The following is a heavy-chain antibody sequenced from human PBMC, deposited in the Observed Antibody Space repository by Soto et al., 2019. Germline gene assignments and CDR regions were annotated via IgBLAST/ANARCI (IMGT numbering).Heavy chain of an antibody. J-gene: IGHJ5*02. D-gene: IGHD3-16*01. CDR1: GGTFSSYG. Sequence: QVQLVQSGAEVKKPGSSVKVSCKASGGTFSSYGVTWVRQAPGQGLEWVGGINSFSETTNYAQRFQGRVTITGHEASSTAYMELISLRSEDTAVYYCVRPGLKRGSRWFKAWGQGTLVIASS. CDR2: INSFSETT. CDR3: VRPGLKRGSRWFKA. V-gene: IGHV1-69*01.